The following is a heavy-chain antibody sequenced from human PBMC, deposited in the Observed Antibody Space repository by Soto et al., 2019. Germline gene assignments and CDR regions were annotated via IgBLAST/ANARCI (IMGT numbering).Heavy chain of an antibody. CDR3: ARDDLDYCSSTSCPYGMDV. D-gene: IGHD2-2*01. V-gene: IGHV1-69*13. CDR1: GGTFSSYA. Sequence: ASVKVSCKASGGTFSSYAISWVRQAPGQGLEWMGGIIPIFGTANYAQKFQGRVTITADESTSTAYMELSSLRSEDTAVYYCARDDLDYCSSTSCPYGMDVWGQGTTVTV. J-gene: IGHJ6*02. CDR2: IIPIFGTA.